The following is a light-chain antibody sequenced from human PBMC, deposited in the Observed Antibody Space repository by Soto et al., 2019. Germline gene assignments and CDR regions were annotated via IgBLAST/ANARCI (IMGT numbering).Light chain of an antibody. CDR1: QSVSSN. CDR3: QQYNNWPGT. V-gene: IGKV3-15*01. CDR2: GAG. J-gene: IGKJ1*01. Sequence: EIMMTQSPATLSVSPGERATLSCMASQSVSSNLAWYQQKPGQAPRLLIYGAGTRAAGIPARFSGRGSGTEFTLTISSLQSEDFGVYYCQQYNNWPGTFGQGTKVDIK.